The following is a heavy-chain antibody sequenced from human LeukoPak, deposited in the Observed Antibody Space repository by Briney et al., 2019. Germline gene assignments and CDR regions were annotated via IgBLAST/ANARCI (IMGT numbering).Heavy chain of an antibody. CDR3: AKMYSSSRYYLDY. CDR2: ISYDGSNK. Sequence: GGSLRLSCAASGFTFSSYGMHWVRQAPGKGLEWVAVISYDGSNKYYADSVKGRFTISRDNSKNTLYLQMNSLRAEDTAVYYCAKMYSSSRYYLDYWGQGTLVTVSS. J-gene: IGHJ4*02. D-gene: IGHD6-13*01. CDR1: GFTFSSYG. V-gene: IGHV3-30*18.